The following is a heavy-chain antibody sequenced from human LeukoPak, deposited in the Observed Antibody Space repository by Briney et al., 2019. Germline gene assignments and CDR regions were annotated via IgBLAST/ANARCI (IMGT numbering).Heavy chain of an antibody. J-gene: IGHJ4*02. D-gene: IGHD3-22*01. CDR2: IYPDDSDT. CDR3: ARLYYSASGYPDY. Sequence: GESLKISCKGSGFIFTHYWIGWVRQQPGKGLEWMEIIYPDDSDTRYSPSFQGQVTISADKSINTAFLQWSSLKASDSAIYYCARLYYSASGYPDYWGQGTLVTVSS. V-gene: IGHV5-51*01. CDR1: GFIFTHYW.